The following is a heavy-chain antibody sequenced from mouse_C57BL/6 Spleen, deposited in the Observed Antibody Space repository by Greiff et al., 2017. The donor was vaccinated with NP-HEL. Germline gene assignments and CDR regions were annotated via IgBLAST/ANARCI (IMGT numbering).Heavy chain of an antibody. CDR1: GFTFSDAW. CDR3: TRAGTAYYFDY. J-gene: IGHJ2*01. CDR2: IRNKANNHAT. D-gene: IGHD4-1*01. V-gene: IGHV6-6*01. Sequence: EVKVEESGGGLVQPGGSMKLSCAASGFTFSDAWMDWVRQSPEKGLEWVAEIRNKANNHATYYAESVKGRFTISRDESKSSVYLQMNSLRAEDTGIYYCTRAGTAYYFDYWGQGTTLTVSS.